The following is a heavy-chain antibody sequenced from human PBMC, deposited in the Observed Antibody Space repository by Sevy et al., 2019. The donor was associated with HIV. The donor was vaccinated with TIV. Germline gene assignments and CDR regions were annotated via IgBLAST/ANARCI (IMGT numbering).Heavy chain of an antibody. CDR1: GYTLTEFS. V-gene: IGHV1-24*01. CDR3: ATTKDYYDSSGCALDY. CDR2: FDPEDGKT. J-gene: IGHJ4*02. Sequence: ASVNVSCKVSGYTLTEFSMHWVRQAPGKGLEWMGSFDPEDGKTVYAQKFQGRVTMTEDTSTDTAYMELSSLRSEDTAVYYCATTKDYYDSSGCALDYWGQGTLVTVSS. D-gene: IGHD3-22*01.